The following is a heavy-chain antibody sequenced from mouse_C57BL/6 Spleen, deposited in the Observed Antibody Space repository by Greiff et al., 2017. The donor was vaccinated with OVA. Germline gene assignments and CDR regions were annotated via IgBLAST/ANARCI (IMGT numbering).Heavy chain of an antibody. CDR3: ARELKDYGSSYDWYCDV. V-gene: IGHV3-6*01. CDR2: ISYDGSN. Sequence: EVQLQESGPGLVKPSQSLSLTCSVTGYSITSGYYWNWIRQFPGNKLEWTGYISYDGSNNYNPSLKNRISITRDTSKNQFFLKLNSVTTEDTATYYCARELKDYGSSYDWYCDVWGTGTTVTVSS. D-gene: IGHD1-1*01. J-gene: IGHJ1*03. CDR1: GYSITSGYY.